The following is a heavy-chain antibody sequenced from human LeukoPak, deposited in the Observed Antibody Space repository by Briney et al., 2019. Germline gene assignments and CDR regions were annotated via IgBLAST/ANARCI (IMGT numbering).Heavy chain of an antibody. CDR3: ASDIVVVPAAIDYFDY. Sequence: SETLSLTCAVYGGSFSSYYWGWIRQPPGKGLEWIGSIYYSGSTYYNPSLKSRVTISVDTSKNQFSLKLSSVTAADTAVYYCASDIVVVPAAIDYFDYWGQGTLVTVSS. CDR2: IYYSGST. J-gene: IGHJ4*02. CDR1: GGSFSSYY. D-gene: IGHD2-2*02. V-gene: IGHV4-39*07.